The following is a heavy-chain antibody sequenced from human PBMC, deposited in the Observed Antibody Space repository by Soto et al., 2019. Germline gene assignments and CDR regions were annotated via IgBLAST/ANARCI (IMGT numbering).Heavy chain of an antibody. Sequence: GASVKVSCKASGGTFSSDAISWVRQAPGQGLEWMGGIIPIFGTANYAQKFQGRVTITADESTSTAYMELSSLRSEDTAVYYCARGTGYSSGWQPYYFDYWGQGTLVTVSS. CDR1: GGTFSSDA. CDR3: ARGTGYSSGWQPYYFDY. D-gene: IGHD6-19*01. V-gene: IGHV1-69*13. CDR2: IIPIFGTA. J-gene: IGHJ4*02.